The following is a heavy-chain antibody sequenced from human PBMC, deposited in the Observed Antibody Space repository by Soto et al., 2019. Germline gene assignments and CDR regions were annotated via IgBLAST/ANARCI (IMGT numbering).Heavy chain of an antibody. CDR1: GGTFSSYA. CDR3: ARASGIAAAGDYYYGMDV. D-gene: IGHD6-13*01. CDR2: IIPIFGAA. Sequence: QVQLVQSGAEVKKPGSSVKVSCKASGGTFSSYAISWVRQAPGQGLEWMGGIIPIFGAANYAQKFQGRVTITADESTSTAYMELSSLRSEDTAVYYCARASGIAAAGDYYYGMDVWGQGTTVTVSS. J-gene: IGHJ6*02. V-gene: IGHV1-69*01.